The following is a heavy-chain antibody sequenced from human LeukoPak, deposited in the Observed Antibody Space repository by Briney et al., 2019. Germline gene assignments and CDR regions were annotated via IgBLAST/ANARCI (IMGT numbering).Heavy chain of an antibody. CDR3: ARDSWGVSAFDI. CDR1: GGTFSSYA. J-gene: IGHJ3*02. Sequence: GASVKVSCKASGGTFSSYAISWVRQAPGQGLEWMGGIIPIFGTANYAQKFQGRVTITTDESTSTAYMELSSLRSEDTAVYYCARDSWGVSAFDIWGQGTMVTVSS. CDR2: IIPIFGTA. D-gene: IGHD2-8*01. V-gene: IGHV1-69*05.